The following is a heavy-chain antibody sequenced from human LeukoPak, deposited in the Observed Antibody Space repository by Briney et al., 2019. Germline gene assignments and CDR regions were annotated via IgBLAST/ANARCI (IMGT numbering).Heavy chain of an antibody. J-gene: IGHJ4*02. CDR2: ISGGGGGT. CDR1: GFAFSIYV. V-gene: IGHV3-23*01. D-gene: IGHD6-6*01. CDR3: AKEDRSSSRSYFAY. Sequence: PGGSLRLSCAASGFAFSIYVMSWVRQAPAMGMEWVSSISGGGGGTYYADSVEGRFTISRDNAKNTLYLQMNSLRAEDTAVYYCAKEDRSSSRSYFAYWGQGALVTVSS.